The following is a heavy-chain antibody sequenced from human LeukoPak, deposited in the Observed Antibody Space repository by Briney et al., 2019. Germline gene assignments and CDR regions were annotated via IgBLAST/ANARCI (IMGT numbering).Heavy chain of an antibody. V-gene: IGHV1-2*02. Sequence: ASVTVSCKASGYTFTSYDINWLRQAPGQGLEWMGWINPNTGGTNYAQKFQGRATMTRDTSISTAYMELSRLRSDGTAVYYCARDGGLDIWGQGTMVTVSS. CDR3: ARDGGLDI. CDR1: GYTFTSYD. J-gene: IGHJ3*02. D-gene: IGHD3-3*01. CDR2: INPNTGGT.